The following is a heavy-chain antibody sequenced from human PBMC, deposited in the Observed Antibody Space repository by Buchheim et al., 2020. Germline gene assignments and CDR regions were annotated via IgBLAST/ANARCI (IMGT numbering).Heavy chain of an antibody. Sequence: QVQLVQSGAEVKKPGASVKVSCKASGYTFTGYYMHWVRQAPGQGLEWMGWINPNSGGTNSAQKFQGRVTMTRDPSISPAYMELGRLTSDDTAVYYCARAEDTSGYHSAHWGQGTL. D-gene: IGHD3-22*01. V-gene: IGHV1-2*02. CDR3: ARAEDTSGYHSAH. CDR2: INPNSGGT. CDR1: GYTFTGYY. J-gene: IGHJ4*02.